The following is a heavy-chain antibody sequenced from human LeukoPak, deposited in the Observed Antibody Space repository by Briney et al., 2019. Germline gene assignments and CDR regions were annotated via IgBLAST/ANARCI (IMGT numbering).Heavy chain of an antibody. J-gene: IGHJ4*02. CDR2: INPNSGGT. CDR3: ARYYYGWGGYSDY. V-gene: IGHV1-2*02. Sequence: ASVKVTFKASGYTFTGYYMHWVRQAPGQGLEWMGWINPNSGGTNYAQKFQGRVTMTRDTSISTAYMELSRLRSDYTAVYYCARYYYGWGGYSDYWGQGTLVTVSS. D-gene: IGHD3-10*01. CDR1: GYTFTGYY.